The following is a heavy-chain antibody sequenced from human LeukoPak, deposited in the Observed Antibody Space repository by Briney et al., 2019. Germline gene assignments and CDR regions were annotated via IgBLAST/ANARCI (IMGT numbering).Heavy chain of an antibody. D-gene: IGHD3-16*02. Sequence: ASVKVSCKASGYTFTGYYMHWVRQAPGQGLEWMGWMNPNSGNTGYAQKFQGRVTITRNTSISTAYMELSSLRSEDTAVYYCARDYYYDYVWGSYRYYYYMDVWGKGTTVTVSS. J-gene: IGHJ6*03. V-gene: IGHV1-8*03. CDR1: GYTFTGYY. CDR3: ARDYYYDYVWGSYRYYYYMDV. CDR2: MNPNSGNT.